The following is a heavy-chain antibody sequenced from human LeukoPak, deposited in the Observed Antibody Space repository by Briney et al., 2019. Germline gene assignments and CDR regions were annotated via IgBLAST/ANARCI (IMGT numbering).Heavy chain of an antibody. CDR2: IYPGDSDT. J-gene: IGHJ4*02. Sequence: GESLKISCKGSGYSFTYNWIGWVRQMPGKGLEWMGIIYPGDSDTRYSPSFQGQVIISADKSISTAYLQWSSLKASDTAMYYCARRTSGSSSHFDYWGQGTLVTISS. V-gene: IGHV5-51*01. CDR1: GYSFTYNW. CDR3: ARRTSGSSSHFDY. D-gene: IGHD2-8*01.